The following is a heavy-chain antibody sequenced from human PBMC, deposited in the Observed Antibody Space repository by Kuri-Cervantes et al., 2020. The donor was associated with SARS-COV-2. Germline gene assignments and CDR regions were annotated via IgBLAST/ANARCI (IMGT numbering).Heavy chain of an antibody. J-gene: IGHJ6*02. D-gene: IGHD6-19*01. CDR1: GFTFSSYS. CDR2: ISSSSSTI. Sequence: GESLKISCAASGFTFSSYSMNWVRQAPGKGLEWVSYISSSSSTIYYADSVKGRFTISRDNSKNTLYLQMNSLRAEDTAVYYCAKDLVRASSGWQGYYYYYYGMDVWGQGTTVTVSS. CDR3: AKDLVRASSGWQGYYYYYYGMDV. V-gene: IGHV3-48*01.